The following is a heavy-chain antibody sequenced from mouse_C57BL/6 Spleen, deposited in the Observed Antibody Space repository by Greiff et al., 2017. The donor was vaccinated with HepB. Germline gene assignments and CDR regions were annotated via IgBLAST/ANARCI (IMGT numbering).Heavy chain of an antibody. CDR3: ARVNYDYDVGYAMDY. Sequence: DVKLVESGPGLVKPSQSLSLTCSVTGYSITSGYYWNWIRQFPGNKLEWMGYISYDGSNNYNPSLKNRISITRDTSKNQFFLKLNSVTTEDTATYYCARVNYDYDVGYAMDYWGQGTSVTVSS. CDR2: ISYDGSN. CDR1: GYSITSGYY. V-gene: IGHV3-6*01. D-gene: IGHD2-4*01. J-gene: IGHJ4*01.